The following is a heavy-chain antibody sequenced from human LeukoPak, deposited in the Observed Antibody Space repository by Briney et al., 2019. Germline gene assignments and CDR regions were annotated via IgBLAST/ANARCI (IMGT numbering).Heavy chain of an antibody. Sequence: SESLSLTCAVYGGSISSSSYYWSWIRQPPGKGLEWIGYIYYSGSTNYNPSLKSRVTISVDTSKNQFSLKLSSVTAADTAVYYCARGSRWLFDIYYYYYYYMDVWGKGTTVTVSS. CDR3: ARGSRWLFDIYYYYYYYMDV. V-gene: IGHV4-61*01. CDR1: GGSISSSSYY. CDR2: IYYSGST. D-gene: IGHD4-23*01. J-gene: IGHJ6*03.